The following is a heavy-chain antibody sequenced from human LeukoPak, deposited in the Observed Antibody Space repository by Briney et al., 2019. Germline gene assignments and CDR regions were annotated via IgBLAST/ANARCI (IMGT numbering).Heavy chain of an antibody. CDR1: GGSFSGYY. J-gene: IGHJ3*02. D-gene: IGHD3-22*01. Sequence: PSETLSLTCAVYGGSFSGYYWSWIRQPPGKGLEWIGEINHSGSTNYNPSLKSRVTISVDTSQNQFSLKLSSVTAADTAVYYCARAPYYYDSSGYYVGAFDIWGQGTMVTVSS. CDR3: ARAPYYYDSSGYYVGAFDI. V-gene: IGHV4-34*01. CDR2: INHSGST.